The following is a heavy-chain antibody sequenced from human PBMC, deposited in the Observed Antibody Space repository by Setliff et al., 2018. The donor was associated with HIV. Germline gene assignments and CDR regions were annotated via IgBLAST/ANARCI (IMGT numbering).Heavy chain of an antibody. D-gene: IGHD3-16*02. V-gene: IGHV4-31*03. CDR3: ARAAPYYDYVWGSYRHFDY. CDR1: GGSISSGGYY. Sequence: KTSETLSLTCTVSGGSISSGGYYWSWIRQHPGKGLGWIGYIYYSGSTYYNPSLKSRVTISVDTSKNQFSLKLSSVTAADTAVYYCARAAPYYDYVWGSYRHFDYWGQGTLVTVSS. J-gene: IGHJ4*02. CDR2: IYYSGST.